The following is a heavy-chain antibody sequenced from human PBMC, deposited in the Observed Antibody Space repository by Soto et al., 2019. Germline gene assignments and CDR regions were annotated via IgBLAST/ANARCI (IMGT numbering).Heavy chain of an antibody. D-gene: IGHD2-2*01. CDR2: ISAYTDDP. J-gene: IGHJ5*02. Sequence: ASVKVSCKASGNTFTSFGVTCVRQAPGQGLEWMGWISAYTDDPNYAQKFQGRVTMTIDTSTSTAYLDLRSLTSDDTAVYYCARVIPGAEAWFDPWGQGTQVTVSS. V-gene: IGHV1-18*01. CDR1: GNTFTSFG. CDR3: ARVIPGAEAWFDP.